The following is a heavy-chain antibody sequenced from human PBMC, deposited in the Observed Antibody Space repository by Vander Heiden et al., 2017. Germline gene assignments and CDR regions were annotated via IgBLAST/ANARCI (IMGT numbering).Heavy chain of an antibody. Sequence: EVQLVESGGGFVQRGGSLRVSCAVSGFPVSDNVRSWARQAPGGGLVWVSVICGGGSTYCADSVKVRFTISKDNSQNMVYLQMNSLRAEDAAVYYCASHYLSSGSCYFDDWGQGSLVSVSS. J-gene: IGHJ4*03. V-gene: IGHV3-53*01. CDR3: ASHYLSSGSCYFDD. CDR2: ICGGGST. D-gene: IGHD3-10*01. CDR1: GFPVSDNV.